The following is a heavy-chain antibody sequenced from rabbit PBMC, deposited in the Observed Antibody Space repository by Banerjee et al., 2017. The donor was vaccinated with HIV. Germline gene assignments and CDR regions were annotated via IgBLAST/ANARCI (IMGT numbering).Heavy chain of an antibody. J-gene: IGHJ4*01. Sequence: QSLEESGGDLVKPGASLTLTCTASGFDFSSNAMCWVRQAPGKGLEWIACIYAGSGSTDYASWVNGRFTISKTSSTTVTLQMTSLTAADTATYFCARDLFDSSFMWGQGTLVTVS. D-gene: IGHD4-1*01. V-gene: IGHV1S40*01. CDR1: GFDFSSNA. CDR3: ARDLFDSSFM. CDR2: IYAGSGST.